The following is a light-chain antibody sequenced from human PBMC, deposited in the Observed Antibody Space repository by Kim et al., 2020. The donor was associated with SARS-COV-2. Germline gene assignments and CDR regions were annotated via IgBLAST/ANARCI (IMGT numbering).Light chain of an antibody. CDR3: HHRNNWPIT. J-gene: IGKJ5*01. CDR2: AAS. V-gene: IGKV3-11*01. Sequence: PGDSATLSLRAHRSVGLYFAGYRQTRHHAPRLLISAASEGATGISDRCSGSGSGTDFSLTISSLDPEDFAVYYCHHRNNWPITFGQGTRLEIK. CDR1: RSVGLY.